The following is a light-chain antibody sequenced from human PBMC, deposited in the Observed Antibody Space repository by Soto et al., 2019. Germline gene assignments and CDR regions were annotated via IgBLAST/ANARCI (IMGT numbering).Light chain of an antibody. CDR1: QGIRDD. CDR3: LQDYNYPWT. J-gene: IGKJ1*01. V-gene: IGKV1-6*01. Sequence: AIQMTQSPSSLSAFVGDRVTITCRASQGIRDDLGWYQQKPGKAPKLLIFAASSLQSGVPLRFSGSGSGTDFTLTISSLQPEDFATYYCLQDYNYPWTFGQGTKVEI. CDR2: AAS.